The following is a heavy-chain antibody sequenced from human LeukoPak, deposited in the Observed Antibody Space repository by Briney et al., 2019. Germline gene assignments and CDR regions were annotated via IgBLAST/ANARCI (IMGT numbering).Heavy chain of an antibody. J-gene: IGHJ4*02. Sequence: PGGSLRLSCAASGMTFSNHWMHWVRQVPGKGLVWVSLIKTDGRTTIYADSVKGLFTISRDNGKSTLYLQMNSLRAEDTAIYYCTTGPSYGYEWWGQGTVVTVSS. CDR1: GMTFSNHW. CDR3: TTGPSYGYEW. CDR2: IKTDGRTT. V-gene: IGHV3-74*01. D-gene: IGHD3-16*01.